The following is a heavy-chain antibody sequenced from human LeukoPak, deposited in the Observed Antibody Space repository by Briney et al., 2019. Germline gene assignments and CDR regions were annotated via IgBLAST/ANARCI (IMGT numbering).Heavy chain of an antibody. Sequence: SGGSLRLSCAASGFTFSSYSLNWVRQAPGKGLEWVSYINSSSSTIYCADCVKGRFTISRDNAKNSLYLQMNRLRAEDTAVYYCATVARLPNYYYYYMDVWGKGTTVTVSS. J-gene: IGHJ6*03. CDR1: GFTFSSYS. D-gene: IGHD5/OR15-5a*01. V-gene: IGHV3-48*01. CDR2: INSSSSTI. CDR3: ATVARLPNYYYYYMDV.